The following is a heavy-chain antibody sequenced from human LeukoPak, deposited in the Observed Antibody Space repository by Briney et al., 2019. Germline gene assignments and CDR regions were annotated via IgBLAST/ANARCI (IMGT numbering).Heavy chain of an antibody. CDR3: AKNVPSTGDFDY. CDR2: MNPNSGDT. CDR1: GYTFTNYD. V-gene: IGHV1-8*01. Sequence: ASVKVSCKASGYTFTNYDINRVRQATGQGFEWLGWMNPNSGDTGYAQKFQGRVTMTRITSISTAYMELSGLTSEDTAVYYCAKNVPSTGDFDYWGQGTLVSVSS. J-gene: IGHJ4*02. D-gene: IGHD7-27*01.